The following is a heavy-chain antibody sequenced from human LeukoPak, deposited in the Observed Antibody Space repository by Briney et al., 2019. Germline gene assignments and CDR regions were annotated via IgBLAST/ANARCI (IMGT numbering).Heavy chain of an antibody. CDR1: GFTFSSYG. Sequence: GRSLRLSCAASGFTFSSYGMHWVRQAPGKGLGWVAVISYDGSNKYYADSVKGRFTISRDNSKNTLYLQMNSLRAEDTAVYYCAKDQSSWYDSSGLDYWGQGTLVTVSS. CDR2: ISYDGSNK. CDR3: AKDQSSWYDSSGLDY. J-gene: IGHJ4*02. D-gene: IGHD3-22*01. V-gene: IGHV3-30*18.